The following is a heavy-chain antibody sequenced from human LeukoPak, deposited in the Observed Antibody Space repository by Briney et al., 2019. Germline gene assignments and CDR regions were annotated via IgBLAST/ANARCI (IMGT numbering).Heavy chain of an antibody. V-gene: IGHV3-30*02. D-gene: IGHD2-2*01. J-gene: IGHJ5*02. CDR1: GFTFSSYG. Sequence: GGSLRLSCAASGFTFSSYGMHWVRQAPGKGLEWVAFIQFDENDKYYADSVKGRFAISRDNSRNTLYLQMNSLTPEDTAVYYCAKDRCSSTSCPNWFDPWGQGTLVTVSS. CDR2: IQFDENDK. CDR3: AKDRCSSTSCPNWFDP.